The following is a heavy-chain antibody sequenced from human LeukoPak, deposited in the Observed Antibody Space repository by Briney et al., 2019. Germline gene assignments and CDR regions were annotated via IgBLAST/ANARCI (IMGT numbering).Heavy chain of an antibody. CDR2: IWYDGSNK. J-gene: IGHJ4*02. CDR1: GFTFRSYG. Sequence: GGSMRLSCAASGFTFRSYGMHWVRQAPGKGLEWVSFIWYDGSNKYYADSVKGRFIISRDNSKNTLYLQMNSLRAEDTAVYYCARDGPDGYNYFDYRGQGTLVTVSS. CDR3: ARDGPDGYNYFDY. D-gene: IGHD5-24*01. V-gene: IGHV3-33*01.